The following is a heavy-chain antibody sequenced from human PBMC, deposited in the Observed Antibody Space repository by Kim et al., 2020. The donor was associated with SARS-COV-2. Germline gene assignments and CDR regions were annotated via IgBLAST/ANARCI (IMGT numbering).Heavy chain of an antibody. CDR2: INHSGST. D-gene: IGHD3-10*01. V-gene: IGHV4-34*01. CDR3: ARGYGSGSYYTVSDAFDI. CDR1: GGSFSGYY. J-gene: IGHJ3*02. Sequence: SETLSLTCAVYGGSFSGYYWSWIRQPPGKGLEWIGEINHSGSTNYNPSLKSRVTISVDTSKNQFSLKLSSVTAADTAVYYCARGYGSGSYYTVSDAFDI.